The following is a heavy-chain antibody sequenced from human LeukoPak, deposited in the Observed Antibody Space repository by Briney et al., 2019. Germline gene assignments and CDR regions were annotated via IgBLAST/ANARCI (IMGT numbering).Heavy chain of an antibody. CDR3: ARGYSSGRIDC. CDR1: GGSISNYY. J-gene: IGHJ4*02. D-gene: IGHD6-19*01. V-gene: IGHV4-59*01. CDR2: IYYTGST. Sequence: PSETLSLTCTVSGGSISNYYWSWLRQPPGKGLEWIAYIYYTGSTNYNPSLKSRVTISVDTSKNQFSLKLSSVTAADTAVYHCARGYSSGRIDCWGQGTLVTVSS.